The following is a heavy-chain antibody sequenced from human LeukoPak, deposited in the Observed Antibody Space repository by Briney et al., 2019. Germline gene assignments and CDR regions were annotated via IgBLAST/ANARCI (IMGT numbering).Heavy chain of an antibody. CDR1: GYTFTGYY. CDR3: ARAYWTPSWFDP. V-gene: IGHV1-2*06. D-gene: IGHD2-8*02. J-gene: IGHJ5*02. CDR2: INPNSGGT. Sequence: ASVKVSCKASGYTFTGYYMHWVRQAPGQGLEWMGRINPNSGGTNYAQKFQGRVTMTRDTSISTAYMELSRLRSDDTAMYYCARAYWTPSWFDPWGQGTLVTVSS.